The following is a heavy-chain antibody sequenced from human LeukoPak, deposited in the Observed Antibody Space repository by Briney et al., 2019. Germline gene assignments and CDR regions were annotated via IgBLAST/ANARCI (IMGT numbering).Heavy chain of an antibody. CDR2: IKRKTDGGTT. J-gene: IGHJ4*02. D-gene: IGHD2-15*01. Sequence: GGSLRLSCAASGFSFTSYWMSWVRQAPGKGLEWVGRIKRKTDGGTTDYAAPVKDRFTISRDDSKTSLYLQMNNLKTEDTAVYYCTTDTRRVVVPKWGQGTLVTVSS. CDR3: TTDTRRVVVPK. CDR1: GFSFTSYW. V-gene: IGHV3-15*01.